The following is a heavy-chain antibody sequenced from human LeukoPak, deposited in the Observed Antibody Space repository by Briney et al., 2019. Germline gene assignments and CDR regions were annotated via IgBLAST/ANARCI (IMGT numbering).Heavy chain of an antibody. CDR3: ARDAEGLTVTTHFDY. J-gene: IGHJ4*02. Sequence: SVKVSCKASGGTFSSYAISWVRQAPGQGLEWMGGIIPIFGTANYAQKFQGRVTITADESTSTAYMELSSLRSEDTAVYYCARDAEGLTVTTHFDYWGQGTLVTVSS. D-gene: IGHD4-17*01. V-gene: IGHV1-69*13. CDR1: GGTFSSYA. CDR2: IIPIFGTA.